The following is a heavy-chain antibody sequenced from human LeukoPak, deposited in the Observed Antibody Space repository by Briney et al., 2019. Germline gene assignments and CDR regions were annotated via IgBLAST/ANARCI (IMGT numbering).Heavy chain of an antibody. Sequence: SVKVSCKASGGTFSSYAISWVRQAPGQGLEWMGRIIPIFGTANYAQKFQGRVTITTDESTSTAYMELSSLRSGDTAVYYCARGSVAVAGPFDYWGQGTLVTVSS. D-gene: IGHD6-19*01. CDR3: ARGSVAVAGPFDY. V-gene: IGHV1-69*05. CDR1: GGTFSSYA. CDR2: IIPIFGTA. J-gene: IGHJ4*02.